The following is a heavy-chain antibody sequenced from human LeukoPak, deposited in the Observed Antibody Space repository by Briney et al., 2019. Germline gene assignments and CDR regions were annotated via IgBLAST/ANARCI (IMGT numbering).Heavy chain of an antibody. V-gene: IGHV4-59*12. D-gene: IGHD3-10*01. CDR2: TYYSGST. CDR1: GGSITNYY. Sequence: PSETLSLTCSLSGGSITNYYWSWIRQPPGKGLEWIAYTYYSGSTYYNPSLKSRVTISVDTSKNQFSLKLSSVTAADTAVYYCARVDYYGSGSYLFDYWGQGTLVTVSS. J-gene: IGHJ4*02. CDR3: ARVDYYGSGSYLFDY.